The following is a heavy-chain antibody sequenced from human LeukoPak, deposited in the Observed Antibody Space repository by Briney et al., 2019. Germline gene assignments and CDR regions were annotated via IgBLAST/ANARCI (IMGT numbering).Heavy chain of an antibody. J-gene: IGHJ6*02. V-gene: IGHV1-69*13. D-gene: IGHD2-15*01. CDR3: ASPYCSGGSCYLHYYYYGMDV. Sequence: ASVKVSCKASGGTFSSYAISWVRQAPGQGLEWMGGIIPTFGTANYAQKFQGRVTITADESTSTAYMELSSLRSEDTAVYYCASPYCSGGSCYLHYYYYGMDVWGQGTTVTVSS. CDR2: IIPTFGTA. CDR1: GGTFSSYA.